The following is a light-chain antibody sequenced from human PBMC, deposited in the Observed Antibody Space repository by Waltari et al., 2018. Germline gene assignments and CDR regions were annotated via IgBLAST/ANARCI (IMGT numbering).Light chain of an antibody. V-gene: IGKV4-1*01. CDR3: HQYYSTPQT. CDR1: QSGLYNSDNRNF. J-gene: IGKJ2*01. CDR2: WAS. Sequence: DIVLTQSPDSLAVSLGERATINCKSSQSGLYNSDNRNFLAWYQQKPGHPPKLIIYWASTRDSGVPDRFSGSGSATDFTLTISSLQAEDVAVYYCHQYYSTPQTFGQGTKLEIK.